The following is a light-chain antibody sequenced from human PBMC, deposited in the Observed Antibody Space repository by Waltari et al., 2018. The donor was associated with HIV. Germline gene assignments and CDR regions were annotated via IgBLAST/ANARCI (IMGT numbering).Light chain of an antibody. J-gene: IGLJ2*01. CDR3: SSYTSSSTLGV. CDR1: SSAVGGYNY. Sequence: QSALTQPASVSGSPGQSTTISCTGTSSAVGGYNYFSWYQQHPVKAPKLMIYEVSNRPSGVSNRFSGSKSGNTASLTISGLQAEDEADYYCSSYTSSSTLGVFGGGTKLTVL. CDR2: EVS. V-gene: IGLV2-14*01.